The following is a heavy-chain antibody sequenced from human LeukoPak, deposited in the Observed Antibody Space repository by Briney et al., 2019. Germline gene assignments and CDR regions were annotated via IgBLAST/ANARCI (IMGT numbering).Heavy chain of an antibody. CDR2: IYSGGST. CDR3: ARDGEYSYGPEGFDS. CDR1: GFTVSSNY. J-gene: IGHJ4*02. V-gene: IGHV3-66*01. Sequence: GSLRLSCAASGFTVSSNYMSWVRQAPGKGLEWVSVIYSGGSTYYADSMKGRFTISRDNSKNTLYLQMNSLRAEDTAVYFCARDGEYSYGPEGFDSWGQGTLVTVSS. D-gene: IGHD5-18*01.